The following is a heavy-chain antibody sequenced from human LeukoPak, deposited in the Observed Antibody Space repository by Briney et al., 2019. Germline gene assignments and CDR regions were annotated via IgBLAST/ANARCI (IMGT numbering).Heavy chain of an antibody. CDR3: ATPSRDYGGNSVFDY. CDR2: MNPNSGNT. D-gene: IGHD4-23*01. V-gene: IGHV1-8*01. CDR1: GYTFTSYD. Sequence: ASVKVSCKASGYTFTSYDINWVRQATGQGLEWMGWMNPNSGNTGYAQKFQGRVTMTEDTSTDTAYMELSSLRSEDTAVYYCATPSRDYGGNSVFDYWGQGTLVTVSS. J-gene: IGHJ4*02.